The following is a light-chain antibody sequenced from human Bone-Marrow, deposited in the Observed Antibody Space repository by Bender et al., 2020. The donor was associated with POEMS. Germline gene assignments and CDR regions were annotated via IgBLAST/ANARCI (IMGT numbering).Light chain of an antibody. CDR2: SSH. Sequence: QSVLTQPPSASGTPGQRVTISCSGGSSNIGAHAVNWYQHLPGTAPPLLIHSSHRRPSEVPDRFSGSRAGTSASLAISGLQSEDEADYYCAVWDDSLNGWVFGGGTKLTVL. J-gene: IGLJ3*02. CDR1: SSNIGAHA. V-gene: IGLV1-44*01. CDR3: AVWDDSLNGWV.